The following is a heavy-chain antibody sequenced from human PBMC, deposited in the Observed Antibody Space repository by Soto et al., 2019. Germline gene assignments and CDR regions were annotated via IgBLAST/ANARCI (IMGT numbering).Heavy chain of an antibody. CDR2: IYEGETT. CDR3: ARRGSGHTFDY. J-gene: IGHJ4*02. CDR1: GASVSRTGFH. Sequence: SETLSLTCAVSGASVSRTGFHWGWIRQPPGQGLEWIGSIYEGETTFYNSSLKSRVTISADTSKNQFSLRLTSVTAADTAVYYCARRGSGHTFDYWGQGTLVTVSS. V-gene: IGHV4-39*01. D-gene: IGHD3-10*01.